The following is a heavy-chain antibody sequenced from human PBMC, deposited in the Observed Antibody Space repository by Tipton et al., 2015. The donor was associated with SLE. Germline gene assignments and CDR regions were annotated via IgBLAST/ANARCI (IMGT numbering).Heavy chain of an antibody. D-gene: IGHD2-21*02. CDR1: GGSVSSGSYY. J-gene: IGHJ2*01. V-gene: IGHV4-30-4*08. CDR2: IYYSGST. Sequence: LSLTCTVSGGSVSSGSYYWSWIRQPPGKGLEWIGYIYYSGSTYYNSSLKSRVTISVDTSKNQFSLKLRSVTAADTAVYYCAREGDSVWYFDLWGRGTLVTVSS. CDR3: AREGDSVWYFDL.